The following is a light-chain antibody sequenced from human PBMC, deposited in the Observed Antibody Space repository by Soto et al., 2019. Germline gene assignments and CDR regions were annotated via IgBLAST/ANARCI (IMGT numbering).Light chain of an antibody. CDR2: EVS. Sequence: QSALTQPASVSGYPGQSITISCTGRSSDVGGYNYVPWYQQHPGKAPKFMIYEVSRRPSGVPNRFSGSKSGNTASLTVSGLQAEDEADYYCSSYTTSNTYVFGTGTKVTVL. CDR1: SSDVGGYNY. V-gene: IGLV2-14*01. CDR3: SSYTTSNTYV. J-gene: IGLJ1*01.